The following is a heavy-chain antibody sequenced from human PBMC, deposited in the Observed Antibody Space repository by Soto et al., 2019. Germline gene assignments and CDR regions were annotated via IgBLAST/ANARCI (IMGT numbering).Heavy chain of an antibody. CDR1: GFSLSTSGVG. Sequence: QITLKESGPPLVKPTQTLTLTCSFSGFSLSTSGVGVGWIRQPPGKALEWLALIYWDDDKRYSPSLRSRLTTTRDPSKNQVVLIMTDRDPVDTTPYYCAHSIAPRLFDSWGKGPLVTVSS. CDR2: IYWDDDK. D-gene: IGHD6-13*01. CDR3: AHSIAPRLFDS. V-gene: IGHV2-5*02. J-gene: IGHJ4*02.